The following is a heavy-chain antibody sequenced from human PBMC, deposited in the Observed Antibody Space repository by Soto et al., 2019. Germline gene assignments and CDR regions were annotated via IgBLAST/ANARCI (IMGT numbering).Heavy chain of an antibody. J-gene: IGHJ5*02. CDR2: ISYDGSNK. Sequence: GGSLRLSCAASGLTFSSYAMHWVRQAPGKGLEWVAVISYDGSNKYYADSVKGRFTISRDNSKNTLYLQMNSLRAEDTAVYYCARGGRMDNWFDPWGQGTLVTVSS. CDR3: ARGGRMDNWFDP. CDR1: GLTFSSYA. D-gene: IGHD2-15*01. V-gene: IGHV3-30-3*01.